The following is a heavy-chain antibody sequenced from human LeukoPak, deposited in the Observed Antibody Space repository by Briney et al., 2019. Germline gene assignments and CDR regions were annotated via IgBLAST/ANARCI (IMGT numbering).Heavy chain of an antibody. V-gene: IGHV1-8*01. CDR2: MNPNSGNT. Sequence: ASVTVSFKASGYTFTTYDINWVRQATGQGLEWMARMNPNSGNTGYAQKFQGRVTMTRNTSISTAYMELSSLRSEDTAVYYCARVAGNCGGDCYRLVYWGQGTLVTVAS. CDR1: GYTFTTYD. J-gene: IGHJ4*02. CDR3: ARVAGNCGGDCYRLVY. D-gene: IGHD2-21*01.